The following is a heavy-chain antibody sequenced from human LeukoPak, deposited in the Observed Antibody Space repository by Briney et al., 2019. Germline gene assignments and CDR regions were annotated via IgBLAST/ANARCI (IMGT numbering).Heavy chain of an antibody. CDR1: GGTFSSYT. J-gene: IGHJ5*02. D-gene: IGHD6-13*01. CDR2: IIPILGIA. CDR3: ARGPYSSSWYRNWFDP. V-gene: IGHV1-69*02. Sequence: ASVKVSCKASGGTFSSYTISWVRQAPGQGLEWMGRIIPILGIANYAQKFQGRVTITADESTSTAYMELSSLRSEDTAVYYCARGPYSSSWYRNWFDPWGQGTLVTVSS.